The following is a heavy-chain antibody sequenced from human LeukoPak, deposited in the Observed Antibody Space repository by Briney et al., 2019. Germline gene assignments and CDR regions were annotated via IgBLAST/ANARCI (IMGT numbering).Heavy chain of an antibody. J-gene: IGHJ5*02. CDR3: VRRRGGSGTTLIT. CDR2: MDPNSGNS. V-gene: IGHV1-8*01. Sequence: GASVKVSCKASGYTFTSYDINWVRQATGQGLEWMGWMDPNSGNSAYAQKFQGRVTMTRDTSISTAYMDLSSLRSDDTAVYYCVRRRGGSGTTLITWGQGTLVTVSS. CDR1: GYTFTSYD. D-gene: IGHD3-10*01.